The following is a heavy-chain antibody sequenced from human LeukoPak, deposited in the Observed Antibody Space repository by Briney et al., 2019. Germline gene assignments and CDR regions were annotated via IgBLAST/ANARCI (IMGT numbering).Heavy chain of an antibody. CDR1: GGSITRGTNY. CDR2: IYYSGTT. V-gene: IGHV4-39*01. Sequence: SETLSLTCTVSGGSITRGTNYWGWIRQPPGKGLEWIGSIYYSGTTYYNPSLKSRVTISIDTSKNQVSLRLTPVTATDTAVYYCARHNPYFDYWGQGTLVTVSS. J-gene: IGHJ4*02. CDR3: ARHNPYFDY. D-gene: IGHD1-14*01.